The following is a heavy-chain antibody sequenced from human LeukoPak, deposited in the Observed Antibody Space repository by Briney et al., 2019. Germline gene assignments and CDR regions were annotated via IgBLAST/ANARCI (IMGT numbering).Heavy chain of an antibody. V-gene: IGHV3-30*02. CDR3: AKDKASRSGWFDY. J-gene: IGHJ5*01. D-gene: IGHD6-19*01. CDR2: IRYDGSNK. Sequence: GGSLRLSCAASGFTFSSYGMHWVRQAPGKGLEWVAFIRYDGSNKYYADSVKGRFTISRDNSKNTLYLQMNSLRAEDTAVYYCAKDKASRSGWFDYWGQGTLVTVSS. CDR1: GFTFSSYG.